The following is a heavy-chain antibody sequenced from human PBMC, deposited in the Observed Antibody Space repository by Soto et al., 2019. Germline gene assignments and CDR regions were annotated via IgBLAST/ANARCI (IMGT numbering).Heavy chain of an antibody. D-gene: IGHD3-22*01. Sequence: ASVKVSCKASGYTFTSYGISWVRQAPGQGLEWMGWISAYNGNTNYAQKLQGRVTMTTDTSTSTAHMELRSLRSDDTAVYYCAASNYYDSSGYYYDPDAFDIWGQGTMVTVSS. CDR1: GYTFTSYG. CDR3: AASNYYDSSGYYYDPDAFDI. CDR2: ISAYNGNT. J-gene: IGHJ3*02. V-gene: IGHV1-18*01.